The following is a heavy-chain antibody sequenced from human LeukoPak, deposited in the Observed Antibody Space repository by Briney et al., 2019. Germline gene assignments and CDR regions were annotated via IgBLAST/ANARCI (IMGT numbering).Heavy chain of an antibody. Sequence: SETLSLTCTVSGGSVSSGSYYWSWIRQPPGKGLEWIGYIYYSGSTNYNPSLKSRVTISVDTSKDQFSLKLSSVTAADTAVYYCARYHPCREAYWYFDLWGRGTLVTVSS. V-gene: IGHV4-61*01. CDR3: ARYHPCREAYWYFDL. CDR2: IYYSGST. J-gene: IGHJ2*01. CDR1: GGSVSSGSYY.